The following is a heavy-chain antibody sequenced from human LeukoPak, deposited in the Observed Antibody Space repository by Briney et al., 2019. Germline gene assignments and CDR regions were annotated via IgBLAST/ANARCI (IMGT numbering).Heavy chain of an antibody. CDR1: GFTFSSYG. Sequence: GGSLRLSCAASGFTFSSYGMHWVRQAPGKGLEWVAFIRYDGSNKYYADSVKGRFTISRDNSKNTLYLQVNSLRVEDTAVYFCTKDVPVAYFDYWGQGTLVTVSS. CDR2: IRYDGSNK. D-gene: IGHD2-2*01. CDR3: TKDVPVAYFDY. V-gene: IGHV3-30*02. J-gene: IGHJ4*02.